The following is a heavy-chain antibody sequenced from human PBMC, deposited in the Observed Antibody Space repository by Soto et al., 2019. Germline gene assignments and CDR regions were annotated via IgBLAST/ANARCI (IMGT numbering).Heavy chain of an antibody. J-gene: IGHJ4*02. CDR1: GFTFSSYT. Sequence: GSLRLSCAASGFTFSSYTMSWVRQAPGKGLEWVSAISGSGGSTYYADSVKGRFTISRDNTKNTLYLQMNSLRAEDTAVYYCAKDPVPFSINYFDYWGQGTLVTVSS. CDR3: AKDPVPFSINYFDY. V-gene: IGHV3-23*01. CDR2: ISGSGGST.